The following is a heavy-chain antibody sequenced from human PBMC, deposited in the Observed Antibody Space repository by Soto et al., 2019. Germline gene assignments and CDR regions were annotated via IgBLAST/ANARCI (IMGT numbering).Heavy chain of an antibody. Sequence: ESGGGVVQPGRSLRLSCAASGFTFSSYGMHWVRQAPGKGLEWVAVIWYDGSNKYYADSVKGRFTISRDNSKNTLYLQMNSLRAEDTAVYYCARAYGGDYYYYMDVWGKGTTVTVSS. V-gene: IGHV3-33*01. D-gene: IGHD2-8*01. CDR2: IWYDGSNK. CDR3: ARAYGGDYYYYMDV. CDR1: GFTFSSYG. J-gene: IGHJ6*03.